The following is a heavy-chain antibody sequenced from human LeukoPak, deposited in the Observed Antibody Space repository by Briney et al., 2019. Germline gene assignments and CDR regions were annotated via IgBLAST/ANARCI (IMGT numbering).Heavy chain of an antibody. J-gene: IGHJ4*02. CDR3: ARGDSSSSGVDY. CDR2: IKQDGSEK. V-gene: IGHV3-7*03. D-gene: IGHD6-6*01. Sequence: GGSLRLSCAASGFTFSSYAMHWVRQAPGKGLEWVANIKQDGSEKYYVDSVKGRFTISRDNAKNSLYLQMNSLRAEDTAVYYCARGDSSSSGVDYWGQGTLVTVSS. CDR1: GFTFSSYA.